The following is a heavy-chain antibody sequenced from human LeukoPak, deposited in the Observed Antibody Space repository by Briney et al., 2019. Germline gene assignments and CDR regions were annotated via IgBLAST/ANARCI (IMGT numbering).Heavy chain of an antibody. D-gene: IGHD2-15*01. Sequence: ASVKVSCKVSGNTLTDLSIHWVRQAPEKGLDWMGGFDPEDAEVIYAEKFRDRVTMTEDPSTDTAYLELSSLRSEDTAVYYCAAEGQWSLVHYFNSWGQGTLVTVSS. CDR3: AAEGQWSLVHYFNS. V-gene: IGHV1-24*01. CDR2: FDPEDAEV. CDR1: GNTLTDLS. J-gene: IGHJ4*02.